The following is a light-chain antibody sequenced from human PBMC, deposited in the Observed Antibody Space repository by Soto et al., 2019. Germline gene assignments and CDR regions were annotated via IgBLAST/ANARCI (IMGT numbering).Light chain of an antibody. CDR2: DVS. CDR3: CSYAGSYTLV. Sequence: QSALTQPRSVSGSPGQSVTISCTGTSSDVGGYNYVSWYQPHPGKAPKLMIYDVSKRPSGVPDRFSGSKSGNTASLTISGLQAEDEADYYCCSYAGSYTLVFGGGTKVTVL. V-gene: IGLV2-11*01. J-gene: IGLJ2*01. CDR1: SSDVGGYNY.